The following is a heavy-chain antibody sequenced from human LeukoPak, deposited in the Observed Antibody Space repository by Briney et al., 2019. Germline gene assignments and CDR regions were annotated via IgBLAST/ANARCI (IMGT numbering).Heavy chain of an antibody. J-gene: IGHJ4*02. CDR1: GGSISSHY. Sequence: SETLSLTCTVSGGSISSHYWSWIRQPPGKGLEWIGYIYYSGSTNYNPSLKSRVTISADTSKNQFSLKLSSVTAADTAVYYCARAWELRPPDYWGQGTLVTVSS. CDR3: ARAWELRPPDY. D-gene: IGHD1-26*01. CDR2: IYYSGST. V-gene: IGHV4-59*11.